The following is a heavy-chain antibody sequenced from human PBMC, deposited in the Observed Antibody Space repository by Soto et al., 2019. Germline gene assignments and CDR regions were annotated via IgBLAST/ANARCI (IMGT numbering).Heavy chain of an antibody. D-gene: IGHD4-4*01. CDR2: ISGSGGSGRG. J-gene: IGHJ4*02. Sequence: GGSLRLSCVGSGFSFRKYAMNWVRQAPGKGLEWVSGISGSGGSGRGFYADPVKGRFTISRDNSKNTLYLEMNSLRAEDTAVYYCAKDLDDYSSAIDVWGQGTLVTVSS. CDR3: AKDLDDYSSAIDV. V-gene: IGHV3-23*01. CDR1: GFSFRKYA.